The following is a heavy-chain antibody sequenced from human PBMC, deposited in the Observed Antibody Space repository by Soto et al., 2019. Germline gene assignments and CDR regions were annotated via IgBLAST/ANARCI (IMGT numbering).Heavy chain of an antibody. J-gene: IGHJ3*02. CDR3: TTGKGYSYGPDAFDI. V-gene: IGHV3-15*01. CDR2: IKSKTDGGTT. CDR1: GFTFSNAW. D-gene: IGHD5-18*01. Sequence: EVQLVESGGGLVKPGGSLRLSCAASGFTFSNAWMSWVRQAPGKGLEWVGRIKSKTDGGTTDYAAPVKGRLTISRDDAKSTLELQMNSLKTEDTAVYYCTTGKGYSYGPDAFDIWGQGTMVTVSS.